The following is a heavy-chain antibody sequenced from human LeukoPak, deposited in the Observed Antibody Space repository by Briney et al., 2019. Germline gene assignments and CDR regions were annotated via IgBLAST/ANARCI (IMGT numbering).Heavy chain of an antibody. J-gene: IGHJ3*02. CDR3: AKDGGDSSGYYLFDI. V-gene: IGHV3-7*01. Sequence: PGGSLRLSCAASGFTFSSYWMSWVRQAPGKGLEWVANIKEDGSQKFYVDSLRGRFTISRDNAKNSLYLQMNSLRAEDTAVYYCAKDGGDSSGYYLFDIWGQGTMVTVSS. CDR2: IKEDGSQK. CDR1: GFTFSSYW. D-gene: IGHD3-22*01.